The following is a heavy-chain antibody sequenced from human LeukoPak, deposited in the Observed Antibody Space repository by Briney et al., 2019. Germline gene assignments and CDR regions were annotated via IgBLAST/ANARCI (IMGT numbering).Heavy chain of an antibody. Sequence: PSETLSLTCAVSGGSIIISGYYWAWIRQPPGKGLEWIGSIYYSGSTYYNPSLKSRVTISVDTSKNQFSLKLSSVTAADTAVYYCAREPPNIVGAAWGQGTLVTVSS. CDR2: IYYSGST. CDR1: GGSIIISGYY. V-gene: IGHV4-39*07. CDR3: AREPPNIVGAA. D-gene: IGHD1-26*01. J-gene: IGHJ4*02.